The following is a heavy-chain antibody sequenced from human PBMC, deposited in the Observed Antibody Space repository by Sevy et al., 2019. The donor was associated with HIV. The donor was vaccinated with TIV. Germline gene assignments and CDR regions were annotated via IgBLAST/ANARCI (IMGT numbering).Heavy chain of an antibody. D-gene: IGHD2-21*01. Sequence: ASVKVSCKASGYTFTSYGISWVRQAPGQGLEWMGWISPSSGNTDYAQKFQGRVTVTSDPSTSTAYMELKNLRSDDTAFYYCARDYCDTGNSLNWFFPWGQGTLVTVSS. J-gene: IGHJ5*02. CDR2: ISPSSGNT. CDR3: ARDYCDTGNSLNWFFP. CDR1: GYTFTSYG. V-gene: IGHV1-18*01.